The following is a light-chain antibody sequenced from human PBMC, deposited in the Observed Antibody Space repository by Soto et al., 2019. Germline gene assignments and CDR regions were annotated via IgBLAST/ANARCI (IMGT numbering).Light chain of an antibody. V-gene: IGKV4-1*01. Sequence: DIVMTEYPDSLAVSLGERATINCKSSQSVLFTSNNKNYLAWYQQIPGQPPKLLIYWASTRESGVPDRFSGSGSGTDFTLTISSLQAEDEAVYYSQQYYSSPSFGQGTRVEIK. CDR2: WAS. CDR3: QQYYSSPS. CDR1: QSVLFTSNNKNY. J-gene: IGKJ5*01.